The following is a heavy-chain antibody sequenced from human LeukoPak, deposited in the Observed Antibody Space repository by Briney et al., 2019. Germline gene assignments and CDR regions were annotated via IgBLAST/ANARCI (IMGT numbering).Heavy chain of an antibody. CDR3: ARAGGYNYPFDY. V-gene: IGHV4-61*05. CDR1: GGSISSSSFY. Sequence: KTSETLSLTCTVSGGSISSSSFYWGWIRQPPGKGLEWIGYIYYSGSTNYTPSLKSRVTISVDTSKNQFSLKLSSVTAADTAVYHCARAGGYNYPFDYWGHGTLVTVSS. D-gene: IGHD5-24*01. CDR2: IYYSGST. J-gene: IGHJ4*01.